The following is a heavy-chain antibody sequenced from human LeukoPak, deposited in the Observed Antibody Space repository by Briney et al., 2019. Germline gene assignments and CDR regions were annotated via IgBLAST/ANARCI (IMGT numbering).Heavy chain of an antibody. CDR2: IYYSGST. V-gene: IGHV4-59*01. J-gene: IGHJ4*02. D-gene: IGHD3-3*01. Sequence: SETLSLTCTVSGGSTSSYYWSWIRQPPGKGLEWIGYIYYSGSTNYNPSPKSRVTISVDTSKNQFSLKLSSVTAADTAVCYCARVGSTYYDFWSGYYDYYFDYWGQGTLVTVSS. CDR1: GGSTSSYY. CDR3: ARVGSTYYDFWSGYYDYYFDY.